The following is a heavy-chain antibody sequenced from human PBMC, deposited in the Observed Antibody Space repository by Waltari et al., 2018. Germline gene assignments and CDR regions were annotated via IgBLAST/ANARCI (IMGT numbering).Heavy chain of an antibody. V-gene: IGHV4-34*01. CDR2: INHSGST. D-gene: IGHD4-17*01. Sequence: QVQLQQWGAGLLKPSETLSLTCAVYGGSFSGYYWSWIRQPPGKGLEWIGEINHSGSTNYTPSLKGRVTISVDTSKNQFSLKLSSVTAADTAVYYCASRLAVTTLYYFDYWGQGTLVTVSS. CDR3: ASRLAVTTLYYFDY. CDR1: GGSFSGYY. J-gene: IGHJ4*02.